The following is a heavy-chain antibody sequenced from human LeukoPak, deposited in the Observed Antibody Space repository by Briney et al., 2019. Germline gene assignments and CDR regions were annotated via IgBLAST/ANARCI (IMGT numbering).Heavy chain of an antibody. J-gene: IGHJ3*02. CDR1: GYSFTSNW. V-gene: IGHV5-51*01. CDR3: ARGEVVTAMAFDI. D-gene: IGHD2-21*02. Sequence: GESLKISCKGSGYSFTSNWIGWVRQMPRKGLEWIGIIYPGDSDTRYSPSFQGQVTISADKSISTAYLQWSSLKASDTAMYYCARGEVVTAMAFDIWGQGTMVTVSS. CDR2: IYPGDSDT.